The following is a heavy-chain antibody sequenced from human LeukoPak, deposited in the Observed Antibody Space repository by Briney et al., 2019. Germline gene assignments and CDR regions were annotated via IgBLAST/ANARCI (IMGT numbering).Heavy chain of an antibody. CDR2: ISGSGGST. V-gene: IGHV3-23*01. J-gene: IGHJ4*02. D-gene: IGHD2-15*01. CDR3: AKAGGKYCSGGSCYYVDY. Sequence: GGSLRLSCAASGFTFSSYAVSWVRQAPGKGLEWVSAISGSGGSTYYADSVRGRFTISRDNSKNTLYLQMNSLRAEDTAVYYCAKAGGKYCSGGSCYYVDYWGQGTLVTVSS. CDR1: GFTFSSYA.